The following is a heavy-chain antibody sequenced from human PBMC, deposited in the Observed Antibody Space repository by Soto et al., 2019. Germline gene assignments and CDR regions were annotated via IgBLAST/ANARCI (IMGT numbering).Heavy chain of an antibody. CDR3: ARDSITIFGVVRSDY. CDR1: GGSISSGGYY. Sequence: QVQLHESGPGLVKPSQTLSLTCTVSGGSISSGGYYWSWIRQHPGKGLEWIGYIYYSGSTYYNPSLKSRVTISVDTSKNQFSLKLSSVTAADTAVYYSARDSITIFGVVRSDYWGQGTLVTVSS. V-gene: IGHV4-31*03. D-gene: IGHD3-3*01. J-gene: IGHJ4*02. CDR2: IYYSGST.